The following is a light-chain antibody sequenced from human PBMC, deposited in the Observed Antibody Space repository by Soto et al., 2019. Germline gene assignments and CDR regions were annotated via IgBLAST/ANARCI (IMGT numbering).Light chain of an antibody. CDR2: DVS. J-gene: IGLJ2*01. Sequence: QSALTQPASVSGSPGQSITISCTGTSNDVGGYDYVTWYQHHPGKAPKLMIYDVSNRPSGISDRFSASKSGNTASLTISGLQAEDEAHYYCSSYTSRATLVFGGGTKVIVL. V-gene: IGLV2-14*03. CDR3: SSYTSRATLV. CDR1: SNDVGGYDY.